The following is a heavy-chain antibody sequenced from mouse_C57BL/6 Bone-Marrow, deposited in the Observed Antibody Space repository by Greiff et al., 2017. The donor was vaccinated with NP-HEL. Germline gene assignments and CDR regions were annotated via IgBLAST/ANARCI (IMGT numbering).Heavy chain of an antibody. CDR2: INPSSGYT. Sequence: QVQLKESGAELAKPGASVKLSCKASGYTFTSYWMHWVNQRPGQGLEWIGYINPSSGYTKYNQKFKDKATLTADKSSSTAYMQLSSLTYEDSAVYYCASPYYSNLFAYWGQGTLVTVSA. D-gene: IGHD2-5*01. J-gene: IGHJ3*01. V-gene: IGHV1-7*01. CDR1: GYTFTSYW. CDR3: ASPYYSNLFAY.